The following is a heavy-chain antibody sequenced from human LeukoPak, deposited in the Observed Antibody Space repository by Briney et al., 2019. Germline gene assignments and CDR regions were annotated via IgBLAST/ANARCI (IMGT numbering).Heavy chain of an antibody. J-gene: IGHJ3*02. CDR2: IIPIFGIA. CDR1: VGTFTSYA. Sequence: GASVKVSCKAAVGTFTSYAISWVRQAPGQGVEGRGGIIPIFGIANYAKKFQGRGTIIAEETTNTGYIERSSLTYGDTTMLQFATDGDTAMVSFYDIWGQGTKVTVSS. D-gene: IGHD5-18*01. V-gene: IGHV1-69*13. CDR3: ATDGDTAMVSFYDI.